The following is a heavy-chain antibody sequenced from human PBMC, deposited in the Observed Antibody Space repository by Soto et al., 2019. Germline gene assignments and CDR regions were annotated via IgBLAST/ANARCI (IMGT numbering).Heavy chain of an antibody. Sequence: EVQLVESGGGLVQPGESLRLSCAASGFTFSSYWMHWVRQAPGKGLVWVSRINSDGSRTNYADSVKGRFTVSRDNAKNTQYLQMNSLRAEDTAVYYCARVLTGSWNWFDPWVQGTLVTVSS. CDR3: ARVLTGSWNWFDP. J-gene: IGHJ5*02. CDR1: GFTFSSYW. D-gene: IGHD6-13*01. CDR2: INSDGSRT. V-gene: IGHV3-74*01.